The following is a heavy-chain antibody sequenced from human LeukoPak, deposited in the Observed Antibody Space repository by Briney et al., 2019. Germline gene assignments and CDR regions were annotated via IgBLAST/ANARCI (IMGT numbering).Heavy chain of an antibody. CDR3: ARESSSKWSGWYGHYYHGMDV. CDR1: GGSISSYY. J-gene: IGHJ6*02. CDR2: IYTSGST. V-gene: IGHV4-4*07. D-gene: IGHD6-19*01. Sequence: SETLSLTCTVSGGSISSYYWSWIRQPAGKGVEWIGRIYTSGSTNYNPSLKSRVTMSLDTSKNQFSLKLSSVTAADTAVYYCARESSSKWSGWYGHYYHGMDVWGQGTTVTVSS.